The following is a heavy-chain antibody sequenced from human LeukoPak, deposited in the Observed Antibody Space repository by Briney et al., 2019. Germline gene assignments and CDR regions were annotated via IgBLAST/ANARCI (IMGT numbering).Heavy chain of an antibody. D-gene: IGHD3-10*01. J-gene: IGHJ4*02. CDR3: ARSPYYSTELDY. CDR2: IYSGGST. V-gene: IGHV3-53*01. CDR1: GFTLSSNY. Sequence: GGSLRLSCAASGFTLSSNYMSWVRQAPGKGLEWVSVIYSGGSTYYPDSVKRRFTISRDNSKNTLYLQMTSLRDTPGHSCARSPYYSTELDYWGQGTLVTVSS.